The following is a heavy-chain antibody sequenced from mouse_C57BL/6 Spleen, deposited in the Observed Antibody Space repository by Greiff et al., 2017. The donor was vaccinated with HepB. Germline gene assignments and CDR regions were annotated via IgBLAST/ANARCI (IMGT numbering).Heavy chain of an antibody. CDR2: ISDGGSYT. J-gene: IGHJ2*01. V-gene: IGHV5-4*01. Sequence: VQLKESGGGLVKPGGSLKLSCAASGFTFSSYAMSWVRQTPEKRLEWVATISDGGSYTYYPDNVKGRFTISRDNAKNNLYLQMSHLKSEDTAMYYCARDLTVPYYFDYWGQGTTLTVSS. D-gene: IGHD4-1*01. CDR1: GFTFSSYA. CDR3: ARDLTVPYYFDY.